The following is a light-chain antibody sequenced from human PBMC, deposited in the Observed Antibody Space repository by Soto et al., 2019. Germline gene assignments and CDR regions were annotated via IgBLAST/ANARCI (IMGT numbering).Light chain of an antibody. CDR3: QQYNNWPRT. V-gene: IGKV3-15*01. CDR1: QSVSSN. CDR2: GTS. J-gene: IGKJ1*01. Sequence: EIAMTQSPATLSVSPGERATLFCRASQSVSSNLAWYQQKPGQAPRLLIYGTSTRATGIPARFSGSGSGTEFTLTISSLQSEDFAVYYCQQYNNWPRTFCQGTKV.